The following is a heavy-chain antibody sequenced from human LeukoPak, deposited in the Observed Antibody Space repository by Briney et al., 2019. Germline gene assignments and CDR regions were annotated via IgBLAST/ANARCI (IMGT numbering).Heavy chain of an antibody. CDR2: IYSGGST. D-gene: IGHD2-15*01. CDR3: ARAQKDSTSYYYYYMDV. CDR1: GFTVSSNY. V-gene: IGHV3-66*02. Sequence: GGSLRLSCAASGFTVSSNYMSWIRQAPGKGLEWVSVIYSGGSTYYAASVKGRFTISRDNSKNTLYLQMNSLRAEDTAMYYCARAQKDSTSYYYYYMDVWGKGTTVTVSS. J-gene: IGHJ6*03.